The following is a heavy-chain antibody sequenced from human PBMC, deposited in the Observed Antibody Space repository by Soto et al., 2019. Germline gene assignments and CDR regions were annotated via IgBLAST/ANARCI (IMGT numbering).Heavy chain of an antibody. CDR2: IKQDGSEK. CDR3: AKLNAYYYDNSNVNFDY. Sequence: PGGSMRLSSAASGFTFSSYWMSWVSKAQGKGLEWVANIKQDGSEKYYVDSVKGRFTISRDNSKNTLYLQMSSLRAEDTAVYYCAKLNAYYYDNSNVNFDYWGQGTPVTVSS. CDR1: GFTFSSYW. J-gene: IGHJ4*02. V-gene: IGHV3-7*05. D-gene: IGHD3-22*01.